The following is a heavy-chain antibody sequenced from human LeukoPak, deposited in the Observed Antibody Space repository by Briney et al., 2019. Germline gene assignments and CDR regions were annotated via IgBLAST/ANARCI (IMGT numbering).Heavy chain of an antibody. Sequence: GGSLRLSCAASGFTFSNYAMTWVRQAPGKGLEWVSGMSSGTGSTYYADSVKGRFTISRDNSKNTLYLQMNGLRAEDTAVYYCAKHAGSHYYYSMDVWGQGTTVTVSS. CDR1: GFTFSNYA. D-gene: IGHD3-10*01. CDR2: MSSGTGST. V-gene: IGHV3-23*01. CDR3: AKHAGSHYYYSMDV. J-gene: IGHJ6*02.